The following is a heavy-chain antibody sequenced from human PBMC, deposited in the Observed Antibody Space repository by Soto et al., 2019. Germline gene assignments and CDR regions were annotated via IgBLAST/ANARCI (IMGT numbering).Heavy chain of an antibody. CDR1: GYGFTTYG. CDR2: ISAHNGNT. J-gene: IGHJ4*02. V-gene: IGHV1-18*01. CDR3: ARGRYGDY. D-gene: IGHD1-1*01. Sequence: QIHLLQSGAEVKKPRASVKVSCKGSGYGFTTYGITWVRQAPGQGLEWMAWISAHNGNTNYAQKLQGRVTVTRETSTSTASMELRSLRSDDTAVYYCARGRYGDYWGQGALVTVSS.